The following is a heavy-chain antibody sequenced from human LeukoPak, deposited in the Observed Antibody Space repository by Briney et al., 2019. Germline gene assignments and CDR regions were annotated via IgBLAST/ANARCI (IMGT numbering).Heavy chain of an antibody. CDR3: ARLSRGGATMVRGVTYFDY. V-gene: IGHV4-34*01. J-gene: IGHJ4*02. CDR2: INHSGST. D-gene: IGHD3-10*01. Sequence: SETLSLTCAVYGGSFSGYYWSWIRQPPGKGLEWIGEINHSGSTNYNPSLKSRVTISVDTSKNQFSLKPSSVTAADTAVYYCARLSRGGATMVRGVTYFDYWGQGTLVTVSS. CDR1: GGSFSGYY.